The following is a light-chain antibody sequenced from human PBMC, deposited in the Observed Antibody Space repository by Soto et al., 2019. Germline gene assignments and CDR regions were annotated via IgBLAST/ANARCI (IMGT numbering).Light chain of an antibody. V-gene: IGKV4-1*01. CDR2: WAS. Sequence: DIVMTQSPDSLAVSLGERTNLNCKSSKSVLYSSNNKNYLAWYQQKPGQPPKLLIYWASTRESGVPDRFSGSGSGTDFTLTISSLQAEDVAVYYCQQYYSTPPITFGQGTRLEIK. CDR1: KSVLYSSNNKNY. J-gene: IGKJ5*01. CDR3: QQYYSTPPIT.